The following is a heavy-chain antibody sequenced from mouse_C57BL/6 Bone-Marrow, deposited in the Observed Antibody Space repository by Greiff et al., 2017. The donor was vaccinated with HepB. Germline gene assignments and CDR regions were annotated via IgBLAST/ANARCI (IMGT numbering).Heavy chain of an antibody. D-gene: IGHD6-5*01. Sequence: SGAELVRPGASVTLSCKASGYTFTDYEMHWVKQTPVHGLEWIGAIDPETGGTAYNQKFKGKAILTADKSSSTAYMELRSLTSEDSAVYYCTSRGLCRGGYWGQGTTLTVSS. CDR2: IDPETGGT. V-gene: IGHV1-15*01. CDR1: GYTFTDYE. CDR3: TSRGLCRGGY. J-gene: IGHJ2*01.